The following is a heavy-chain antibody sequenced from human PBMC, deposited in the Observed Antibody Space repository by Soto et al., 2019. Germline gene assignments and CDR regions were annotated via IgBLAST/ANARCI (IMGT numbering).Heavy chain of an antibody. CDR1: GGSVSNSNYY. D-gene: IGHD2-8*01. Sequence: SETLSLTCTVSGGSVSNSNYYWGWIRQSPGKGLEWIGSVYYRGRSHSKSSVKSRVTISVDTSKNQFSLNLNSVTASDTAVYFCVSQRTSVLTQAYFDYWGPGALVTVSS. CDR2: VYYRGRS. V-gene: IGHV4-39*01. CDR3: VSQRTSVLTQAYFDY. J-gene: IGHJ4*02.